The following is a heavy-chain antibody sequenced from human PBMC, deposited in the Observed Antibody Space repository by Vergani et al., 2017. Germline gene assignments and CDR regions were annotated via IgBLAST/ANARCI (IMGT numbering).Heavy chain of an antibody. V-gene: IGHV3-33*01. D-gene: IGHD4-11*01. Sequence: ADSVKGRFTISRDNSKNTLYLQMNSLRAEDTAVYYCARGKDYRYYYYYGMDVWGQGTTVTVSS. J-gene: IGHJ6*02. CDR3: ARGKDYRYYYYYGMDV.